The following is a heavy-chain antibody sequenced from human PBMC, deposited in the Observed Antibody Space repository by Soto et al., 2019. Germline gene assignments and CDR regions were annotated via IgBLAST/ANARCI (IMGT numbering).Heavy chain of an antibody. CDR3: GRLRDGYSGYDFGY. J-gene: IGHJ4*02. D-gene: IGHD5-12*01. CDR1: GFTFSSYG. CDR2: ISYDGSNK. V-gene: IGHV3-30*03. Sequence: QVQLVESGGGVVQPGRSLRLSCAASGFTFSSYGMHWVRQAPGKGLEWVAVISYDGSNKYYADSVKGRFTISRDNSKNTLYLQMNSLRAEDTAVYYCGRLRDGYSGYDFGYWGQGTLVTVSS.